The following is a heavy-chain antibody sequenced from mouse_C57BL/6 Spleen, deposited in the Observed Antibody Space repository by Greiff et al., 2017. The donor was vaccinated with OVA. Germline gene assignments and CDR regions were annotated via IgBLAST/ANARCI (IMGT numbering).Heavy chain of an antibody. Sequence: VHLVESGPELVKPGASVKISCKASGYSFTSYYIHWVKQRPGQGLEWIGWIYPGSGNTKYNEKFKGKATLTADTSSSTAYMQLSSLTSEDSAVYYCATYGYPYYYAMDYWGQGTSVTVSS. CDR2: IYPGSGNT. J-gene: IGHJ4*01. V-gene: IGHV1-66*01. D-gene: IGHD2-2*01. CDR1: GYSFTSYY. CDR3: ATYGYPYYYAMDY.